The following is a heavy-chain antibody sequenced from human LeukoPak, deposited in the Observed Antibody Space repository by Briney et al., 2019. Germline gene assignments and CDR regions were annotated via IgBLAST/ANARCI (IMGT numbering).Heavy chain of an antibody. D-gene: IGHD1-1*01. CDR1: GGTFSSYA. V-gene: IGHV1-69*13. J-gene: IGHJ6*03. Sequence: SVKVSCKASGGTFSSYAISWVRQAPGQGLEWMGGIIPIFGTANYAQKFQGRVTITADESTSTAYMELSSLRSEDTAVYYCARSGSRYSYHYYMVVWGKGTTVTVSS. CDR2: IIPIFGTA. CDR3: ARSGSRYSYHYYMVV.